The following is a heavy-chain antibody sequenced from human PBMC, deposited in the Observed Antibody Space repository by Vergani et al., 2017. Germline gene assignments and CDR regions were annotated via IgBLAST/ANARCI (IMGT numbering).Heavy chain of an antibody. Sequence: QITLKESGPTLVKPTQTLTLTCTFSGFSLNTRGVSVAWIRQPPGKALDWLALIYWNDDQHYSPSLNNRVTITKDTSKNQVVRTMTNMEYVDTSTYYCVSRKTECGATGCFYPFYYYYYMDVWGKGTTVTVSS. CDR2: IYWNDDQ. D-gene: IGHD1-26*01. CDR3: VSRKTECGATGCFYPFYYYYYMDV. V-gene: IGHV2-5*04. J-gene: IGHJ6*03. CDR1: GFSLNTRGVS.